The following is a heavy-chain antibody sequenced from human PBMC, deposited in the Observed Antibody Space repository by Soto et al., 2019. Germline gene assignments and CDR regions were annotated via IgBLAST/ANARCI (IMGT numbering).Heavy chain of an antibody. D-gene: IGHD2-2*01. J-gene: IGHJ6*02. Sequence: QVQLVQSGAEVKKPGSSVKVSCKASGGTFSSYAISWVRQAPGQGLEWMGGIIPSFGTANYAQKFQGRVTITADESKSTAYMELSSLRSEDTAVYYCARVGYCSSTSCATYGMDVWGQGTTVTVSS. CDR2: IIPSFGTA. V-gene: IGHV1-69*01. CDR1: GGTFSSYA. CDR3: ARVGYCSSTSCATYGMDV.